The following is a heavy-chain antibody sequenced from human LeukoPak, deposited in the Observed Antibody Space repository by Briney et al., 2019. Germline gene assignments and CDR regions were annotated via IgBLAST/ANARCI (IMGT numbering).Heavy chain of an antibody. CDR2: IYHSGSA. CDR1: GYSISSGYY. V-gene: IGHV4-38-2*02. Sequence: SETLSLTCTVSGYSISSGYYWGWIRQPPGKGLEWIGSIYHSGSAYYNPSLKSRATISVDTSKNQFSLKLSSVTAADTAVYYCARGVNDYYYYMDVWGKGTTVTISS. CDR3: ARGVNDYYYYMDV. D-gene: IGHD1-1*01. J-gene: IGHJ6*03.